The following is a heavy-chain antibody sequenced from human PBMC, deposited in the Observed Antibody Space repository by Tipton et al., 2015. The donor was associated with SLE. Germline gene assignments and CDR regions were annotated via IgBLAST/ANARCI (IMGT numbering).Heavy chain of an antibody. CDR2: IYYSGST. CDR1: GGSISSGGYY. D-gene: IGHD1-26*01. J-gene: IGHJ5*02. V-gene: IGHV4-31*03. Sequence: PSLTCTVSGGSISSGGYYWSWIRQHPGKGLEWIGYIYYSGSTYYNPSLKSRVTISVDTSKNQFSLKLSSVTAADTAVYYCARRNSGSYYLSWFDPWGQGTLVTVSS. CDR3: ARRNSGSYYLSWFDP.